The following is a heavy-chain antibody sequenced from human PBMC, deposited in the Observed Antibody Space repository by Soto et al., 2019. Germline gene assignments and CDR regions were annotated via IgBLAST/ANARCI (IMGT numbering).Heavy chain of an antibody. V-gene: IGHV3-48*03. CDR2: IGRGGTTT. Sequence: EVQLVESGGGLVLPGGSLRLSCAASGLTFSNYEMNWVRQAPGKGREWVSYIGRGGTTTYYADSLKGRFTISRDNAKNSLYLQMHSLRAEDTAVYYCATRSGGGGAFDFWGQGTMVTVSS. D-gene: IGHD3-10*01. CDR1: GLTFSNYE. J-gene: IGHJ3*01. CDR3: ATRSGGGGAFDF.